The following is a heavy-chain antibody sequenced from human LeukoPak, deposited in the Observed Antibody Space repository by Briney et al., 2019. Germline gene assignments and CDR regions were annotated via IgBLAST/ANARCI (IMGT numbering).Heavy chain of an antibody. V-gene: IGHV6-1*01. J-gene: IGHJ4*02. CDR3: ARGTGWPQFDY. CDR1: GDSVSRDSIA. D-gene: IGHD6-19*01. Sequence: QTLSLTCAISGDSVSRDSIAWNWIRQSPSRGLEWLGRTYYKSAWYNDYAVSVRGRIIINPDTSKNQFSLQLNSVTPEDTAVYYCARGTGWPQFDYWGQGTLVTVSS. CDR2: TYYKSAWYN.